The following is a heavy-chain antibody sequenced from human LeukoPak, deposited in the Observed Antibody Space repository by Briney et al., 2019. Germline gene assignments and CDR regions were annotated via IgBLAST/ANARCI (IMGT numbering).Heavy chain of an antibody. CDR2: IYTSGIT. CDR3: ARWVGELFHFDY. CDR1: GGSICSGSYY. J-gene: IGHJ4*02. D-gene: IGHD3-10*01. V-gene: IGHV4-61*02. Sequence: SETLSLTCTVSGGSICSGSYYWSWIRQPAGKGLEWIGRIYTSGITNYNPSLKSRVTISVDTPKNQFSLKLSSVTAADSAVYYCARWVGELFHFDYWGQGTLVTVSS.